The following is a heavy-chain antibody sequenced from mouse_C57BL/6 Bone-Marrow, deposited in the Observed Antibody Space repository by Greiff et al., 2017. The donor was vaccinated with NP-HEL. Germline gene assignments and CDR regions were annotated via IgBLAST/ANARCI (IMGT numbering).Heavy chain of an antibody. CDR1: GYTFTDYY. CDR2: IYPGSGNT. CDR3: ARWDYYGRGGFAY. V-gene: IGHV1-76*01. J-gene: IGHJ3*01. D-gene: IGHD1-1*01. Sequence: QVQLKESGAELVRPGASVKLSCKASGYTFTDYYINWVKQRPGQGLEWIARIYPGSGNTYYNEKFKGKATLTAEKSSSTAYMQLSSLTSEDSAVYFCARWDYYGRGGFAYWGQGTLVTVSA.